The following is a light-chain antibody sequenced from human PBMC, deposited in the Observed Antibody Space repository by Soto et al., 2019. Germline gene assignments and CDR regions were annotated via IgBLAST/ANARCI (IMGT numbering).Light chain of an antibody. CDR1: ESVRTS. CDR2: GAS. V-gene: IGKV3-15*01. CDR3: QQYADWPRT. Sequence: EVVLTQSPATLSVSPGERATLSCRASESVRTSLAWYQQKPGRSPSLLIFGASTRATGLPARFSGSGSGEEFTLTLSSLQSEDFAVYYCQQYADWPRTFGQGTKLEFK. J-gene: IGKJ1*01.